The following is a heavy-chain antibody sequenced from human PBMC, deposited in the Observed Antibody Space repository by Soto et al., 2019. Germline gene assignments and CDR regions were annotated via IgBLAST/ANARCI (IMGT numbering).Heavy chain of an antibody. D-gene: IGHD3-3*01. CDR2: INAGNGNT. CDR3: ARAWDDFWSGYLVLDY. Sequence: ASVKVSCKASGYTFTSYAMHWVRQAPGQRLEWMGWINAGNGNTKYSQKFQGRVTITRDTSASTAYMELSSLRSEDTAVYYCARAWDDFWSGYLVLDYWGQGTLVTVSS. J-gene: IGHJ4*02. CDR1: GYTFTSYA. V-gene: IGHV1-3*01.